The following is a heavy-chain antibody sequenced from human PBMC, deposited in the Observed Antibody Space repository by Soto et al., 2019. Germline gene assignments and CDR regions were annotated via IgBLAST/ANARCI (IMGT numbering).Heavy chain of an antibody. D-gene: IGHD5-12*01. V-gene: IGHV3-48*03. CDR1: GFSFSSYE. CDR2: ISSSGTI. J-gene: IGHJ3*01. Sequence: PGGSLRLSXAASGFSFSSYEMDWVRQAPGKGLEWVAYISSSGTILYGDSVKGRFTISRDNADNSLYLQMNSLIAEDTAIYYCTKEKSVMYSGYDAFDVWGRGTMVTVS. CDR3: TKEKSVMYSGYDAFDV.